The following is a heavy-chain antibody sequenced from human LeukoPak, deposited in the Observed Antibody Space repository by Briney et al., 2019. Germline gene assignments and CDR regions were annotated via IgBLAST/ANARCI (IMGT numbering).Heavy chain of an antibody. J-gene: IGHJ1*01. CDR3: ARAYDSSGYWPEYFHH. Sequence: GGSLRLSCAASGFTFSSFTMNWVRQAPGKGLEWVSSISSTSTYIHYADSVNGRFTISRHNSKNTLFLQMNSLRTEDTAVYYCARAYDSSGYWPEYFHHWGQGTLVTVSS. D-gene: IGHD3-22*01. CDR2: ISSTSTYI. V-gene: IGHV3-21*04. CDR1: GFTFSSFT.